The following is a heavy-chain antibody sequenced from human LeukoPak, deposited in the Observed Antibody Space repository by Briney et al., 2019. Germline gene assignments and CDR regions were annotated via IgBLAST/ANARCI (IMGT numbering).Heavy chain of an antibody. CDR2: ISWNSGSI. V-gene: IGHV3-9*01. Sequence: GRSLRLSCAASGFTFDDYVMHWVRHAPGKGLEWVSGISWNSGSIVYADSVKGRFTISRDNAKNSLYLQMNSLRAEDTALYYCAKDIGYSYGYYFDYWGQGTLVTVSS. J-gene: IGHJ4*02. D-gene: IGHD5-18*01. CDR3: AKDIGYSYGYYFDY. CDR1: GFTFDDYV.